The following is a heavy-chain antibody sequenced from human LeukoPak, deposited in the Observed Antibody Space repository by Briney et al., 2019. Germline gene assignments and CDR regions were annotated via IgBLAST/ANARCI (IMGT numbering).Heavy chain of an antibody. J-gene: IGHJ5*02. CDR3: ARLWYSFVAPATFDP. D-gene: IGHD1-26*01. Sequence: SETLSLTCAVYGGSFSGYYWSWIRQPPGKGLEWIGEINHSGSTNYNPSLKSRVTISVDTSKNQFSLKLSSVTAADTAVYYCARLWYSFVAPATFDPWGQGTLVTVSS. CDR1: GGSFSGYY. CDR2: INHSGST. V-gene: IGHV4-34*01.